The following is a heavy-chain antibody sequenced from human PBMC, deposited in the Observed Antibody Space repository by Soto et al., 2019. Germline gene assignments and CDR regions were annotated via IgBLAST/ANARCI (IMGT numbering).Heavy chain of an antibody. Sequence: EVQLVESGGGLVQPGESLKLSCAVSGFTFSGSAMHWVRQASGKGLEWVGSIRSKANNYATAYAASVKGRFTISRDDSKNTAYLQRNSLKSEDTAVYDCTRGYGDYVRDYWGQGHRVTVSS. J-gene: IGHJ4*02. D-gene: IGHD4-17*01. CDR2: IRSKANNYAT. V-gene: IGHV3-73*01. CDR3: TRGYGDYVRDY. CDR1: GFTFSGSA.